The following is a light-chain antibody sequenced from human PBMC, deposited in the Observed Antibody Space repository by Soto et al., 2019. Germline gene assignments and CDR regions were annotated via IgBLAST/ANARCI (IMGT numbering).Light chain of an antibody. V-gene: IGKV3-20*01. CDR1: QSVSSN. CDR2: GAS. J-gene: IGKJ3*01. Sequence: EIVITHSPATLSVSPCERATLSCRASQSVSSNLAWYQQKPGQAPRLLIYGASSRATGIPDRFSGSGSGTDFTLTISRLEPEDFAVYYCQQYGSTWVTFGPGTKVDIK. CDR3: QQYGSTWVT.